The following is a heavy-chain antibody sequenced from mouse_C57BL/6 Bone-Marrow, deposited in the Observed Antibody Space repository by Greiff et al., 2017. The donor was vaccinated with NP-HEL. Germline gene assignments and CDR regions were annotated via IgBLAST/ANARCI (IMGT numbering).Heavy chain of an antibody. CDR3: ARDYYGRLDWYFDV. Sequence: EVKVVESGGGLVQPGGSLKLSCAASGFTFSDYYMYWVRQTPEKRLEWVAYISNGGGSTYYPDTVKGRFTISRDNAKNTLYLQMSRLKSEDTAMYCCARDYYGRLDWYFDVWGTGTTVTVSS. CDR2: ISNGGGST. D-gene: IGHD1-1*01. V-gene: IGHV5-12*01. CDR1: GFTFSDYY. J-gene: IGHJ1*03.